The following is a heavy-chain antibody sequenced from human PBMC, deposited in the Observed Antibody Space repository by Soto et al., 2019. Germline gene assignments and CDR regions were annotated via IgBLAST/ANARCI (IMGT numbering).Heavy chain of an antibody. J-gene: IGHJ3*02. CDR3: ARDPTVTTFAFDI. CDR2: IYHSGST. D-gene: IGHD4-17*01. V-gene: IGHV4-30-2*01. CDR1: GGSISSGGYS. Sequence: SETLSLTCVVSGGSISSGGYSCSWIRLPPGKGLEWIGYIYHSGSTYYNPSLKSRVTISVDRAKNQFSLKLSSVTAADTAVYYCARDPTVTTFAFDIWGQGTMVT.